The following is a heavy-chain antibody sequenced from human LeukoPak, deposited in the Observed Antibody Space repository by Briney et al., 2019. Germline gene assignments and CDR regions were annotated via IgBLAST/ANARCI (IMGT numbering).Heavy chain of an antibody. Sequence: SETLSLTCAVYGGSFSGYYWSRIRQPPGKGLEWIGEINHSGSTNYNPSLRSRVTISVDRSKNQFALKLTSVTAADTAVYYCARGQGSYGDYWGQGTLVIVSS. CDR3: ARGQGSYGDY. V-gene: IGHV4-34*01. D-gene: IGHD5-18*01. J-gene: IGHJ4*02. CDR2: INHSGST. CDR1: GGSFSGYY.